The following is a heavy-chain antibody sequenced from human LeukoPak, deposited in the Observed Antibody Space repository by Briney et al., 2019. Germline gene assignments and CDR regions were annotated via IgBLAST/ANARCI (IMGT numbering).Heavy chain of an antibody. Sequence: PGGSLRLSCAAPGFTFSNYWMHWVRQAPGKGLEWVANIKQDGSEKYYVDSVKGRFTISRDNAKNSLYLQMNSLRAEDTAVYYCASSGLYSNWFDPWGQGTLVTVSS. D-gene: IGHD2-8*01. V-gene: IGHV3-7*01. J-gene: IGHJ5*02. CDR1: GFTFSNYW. CDR2: IKQDGSEK. CDR3: ASSGLYSNWFDP.